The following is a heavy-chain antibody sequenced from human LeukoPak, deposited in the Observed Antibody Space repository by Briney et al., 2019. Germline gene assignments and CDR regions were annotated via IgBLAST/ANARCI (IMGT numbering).Heavy chain of an antibody. CDR1: GYIFTSYY. CDR2: INPSGGSI. Sequence: GASVKVSCKASGYIFTSYYMYWVRQAPGQELEWMGIINPSGGSIRYAQKFQGRVTMTRDTSTSTVYMELSSLRSEDTAVYYCARGRNYYDSSGYYYLPGSYDFDYWGQGTLVTVSS. V-gene: IGHV1-46*01. CDR3: ARGRNYYDSSGYYYLPGSYDFDY. J-gene: IGHJ4*02. D-gene: IGHD3-22*01.